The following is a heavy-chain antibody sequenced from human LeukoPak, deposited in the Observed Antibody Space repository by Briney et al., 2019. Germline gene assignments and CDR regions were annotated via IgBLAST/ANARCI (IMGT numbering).Heavy chain of an antibody. CDR1: GYTFTSYY. V-gene: IGHV1-46*01. CDR2: INPSGGST. Sequence: ALVKVPCKASGYTFTSYYMHWVRQAPGRGLEWMGIINPSGGSTSYAQKFQGRVTMTRDMSTSTVYMELSSLRSEDTAVYYCASPHDSGYDFSDYWGQGTLVTVSS. D-gene: IGHD5-12*01. J-gene: IGHJ4*02. CDR3: ASPHDSGYDFSDY.